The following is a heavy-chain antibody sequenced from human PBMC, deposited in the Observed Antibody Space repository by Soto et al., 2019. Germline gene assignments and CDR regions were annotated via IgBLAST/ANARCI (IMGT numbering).Heavy chain of an antibody. CDR2: ISPNGDST. D-gene: IGHD2-8*01. V-gene: IGHV3-23*01. CDR3: AKVRLTDYLRYAPHL. J-gene: IGHJ3*01. Sequence: PGGSLRLSCAASGFTFSSYWMYWVRQAPGRGLEWVSIISPNGDSTYYADPVKGRFTISRDNSQNTVFLQMNSLRAEDTAIYFCAKVRLTDYLRYAPHLWGQGTLVTVSS. CDR1: GFTFSSYW.